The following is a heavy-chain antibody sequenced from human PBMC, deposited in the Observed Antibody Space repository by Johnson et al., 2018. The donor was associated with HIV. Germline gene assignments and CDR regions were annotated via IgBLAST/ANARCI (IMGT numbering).Heavy chain of an antibody. D-gene: IGHD6-19*01. CDR1: GFTLSNYA. CDR2: ISNDGSIK. Sequence: VQLVESGGGVVQTGRSLRLSCAVSGFTLSNYAMHWVRQAPGKGLEWVAFISNDGSIKFSADSVKGRFTISKDNSKNTLYLQMNSLRPEDTAVYYCVQGVPNPAGAFDIWGRGTMGTVSS. J-gene: IGHJ3*02. V-gene: IGHV3-30-3*01. CDR3: VQGVPNPAGAFDI.